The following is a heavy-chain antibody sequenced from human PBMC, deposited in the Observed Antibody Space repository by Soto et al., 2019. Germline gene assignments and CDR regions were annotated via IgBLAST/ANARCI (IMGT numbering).Heavy chain of an antibody. D-gene: IGHD6-13*01. V-gene: IGHV3-30*18. CDR1: GFTFSNYA. Sequence: QVQLVEAGGGVVQPGRSLKLSCAASGFTFSNYAIPWVGQAPGKGLEWVAVIASDGKDKRYADSVKGRFTISRDNSKNTVYLQMNSLRGEDTAVYYCAKDGAIAAADYFFDYWGQGSLVTVSS. CDR2: IASDGKDK. CDR3: AKDGAIAAADYFFDY. J-gene: IGHJ4*02.